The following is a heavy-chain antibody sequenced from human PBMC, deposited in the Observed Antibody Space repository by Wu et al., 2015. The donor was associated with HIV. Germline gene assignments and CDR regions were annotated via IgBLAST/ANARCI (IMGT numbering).Heavy chain of an antibody. CDR3: TRGYCSGSACYRGHFDF. Sequence: QVQLVQSGTEVKKPGASVKVSCKTSGYTFTGHYLHWLRQAPGKGLEWVGWINPDSGGTNYAQKIHDRVTMTTDTSISTVYMELNRLTFDDTAVYYCTRGYCSGSACYRGHFDFWGQGTLLSVSS. V-gene: IGHV1-2*02. J-gene: IGHJ4*02. CDR1: GYTFTGHY. D-gene: IGHD6-19*01. CDR2: INPDSGGT.